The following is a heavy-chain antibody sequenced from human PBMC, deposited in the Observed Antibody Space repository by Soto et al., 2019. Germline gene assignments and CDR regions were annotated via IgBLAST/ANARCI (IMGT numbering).Heavy chain of an antibody. Sequence: GGSLRLSCAASGFTFSSYGMHWVRQAPGKGLEWVAVIWYDGSNKYHADSVKGRFTISRDNSKNTLYLQMNSLRAEDTAVYYCARANYYDSSGYADYWGQGTLVTVSS. J-gene: IGHJ4*02. V-gene: IGHV3-33*01. CDR3: ARANYYDSSGYADY. CDR1: GFTFSSYG. CDR2: IWYDGSNK. D-gene: IGHD3-22*01.